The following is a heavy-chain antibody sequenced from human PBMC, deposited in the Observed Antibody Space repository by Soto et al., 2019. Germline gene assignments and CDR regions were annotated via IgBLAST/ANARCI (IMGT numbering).Heavy chain of an antibody. CDR1: GGSFSGYY. CDR3: ATYVVVSIEALDV. CDR2: INHSGST. Sequence: SENLSLTCAVYGGSFSGYYWSWIRQPPGKGLEWIGEINHSGSTNYNPSLKSRVTISVDTSKNQFSLKLSSVTAADTAVYYCATYVVVSIEALDVWGQGTTVTVS. J-gene: IGHJ6*02. D-gene: IGHD2-21*01. V-gene: IGHV4-34*01.